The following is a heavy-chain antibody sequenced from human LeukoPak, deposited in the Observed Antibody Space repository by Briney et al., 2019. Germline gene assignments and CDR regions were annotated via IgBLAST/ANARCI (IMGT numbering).Heavy chain of an antibody. CDR3: ARDPVNYYDSSGRPPFDI. D-gene: IGHD3-22*01. CDR1: GYTFTSYG. Sequence: GASVKVSCKASGYTFTSYGISWVRQAPGQGLEWMGWISAYNGNTNYAQKLQGRVTMTTDTSTSTAYMELRSLRSDDTAVYYCARDPVNYYDSSGRPPFDIWGQGTMVTVSS. J-gene: IGHJ3*02. V-gene: IGHV1-18*01. CDR2: ISAYNGNT.